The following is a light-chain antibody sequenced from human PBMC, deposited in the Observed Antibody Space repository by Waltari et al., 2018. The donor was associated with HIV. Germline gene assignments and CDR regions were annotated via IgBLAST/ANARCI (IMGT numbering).Light chain of an antibody. J-gene: IGKJ4*01. V-gene: IGKV1-5*03. CDR2: KAS. CDR1: QSIGSW. CDR3: LQYNNYPLT. Sequence: DIQMTQSPSTLSASVGDRATITCRASQSIGSWLAWYQQKPGKAPKLLIYKASSLESGVPSRFSGSGSGTEFTLTISSLQPDDFAGYYCLQYNNYPLTFGGGTKVEIK.